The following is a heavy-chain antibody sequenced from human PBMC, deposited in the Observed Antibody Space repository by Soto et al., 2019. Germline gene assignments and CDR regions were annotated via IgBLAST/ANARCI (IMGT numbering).Heavy chain of an antibody. CDR3: ARVILDGRGYELELHPAFDP. V-gene: IGHV4-59*01. CDR1: GGSISSYY. CDR2: IYYSGST. Sequence: SETLSLTCTVSGGSISSYYWSWLRQPTGKGMEWIGYIYYSGSTNYNPSLESRVTISVDTSKNQFSLKLSSVTAADTAVYYCARVILDGRGYELELHPAFDPWGQGTLVTVS. J-gene: IGHJ5*02. D-gene: IGHD1-7*01.